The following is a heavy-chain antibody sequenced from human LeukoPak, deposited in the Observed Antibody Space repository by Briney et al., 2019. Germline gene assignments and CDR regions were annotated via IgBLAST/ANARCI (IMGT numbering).Heavy chain of an antibody. CDR1: GFTFNRFS. CDR2: IYVTGNYI. V-gene: IGHV3-21*06. CDR3: AREFNTIGNFDY. Sequence: PGGSPRLSCATSGFTFNRFSFRWVRPAPGKGVEWVASIYVTGNYINYADSMKGRVTISRDNAKNSVYLQMNSLRAEDTAVYYCAREFNTIGNFDYWGQGALVTVSS. J-gene: IGHJ4*02. D-gene: IGHD1-14*01.